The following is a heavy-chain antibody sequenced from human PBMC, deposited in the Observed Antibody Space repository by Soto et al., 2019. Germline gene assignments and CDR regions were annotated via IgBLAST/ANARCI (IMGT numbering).Heavy chain of an antibody. J-gene: IGHJ3*02. CDR1: GGSIXSYY. CDR2: IYYSGST. D-gene: IGHD2-8*01. Sequence: TSETLSLTCTVSGGSIXSYYWSWIRQPPGKGLEWIGYIYYSGSTNYNPSLKSRVTISVDTSKNQFSLKLSSVTAADTAVYYCARHLGGYCTNGVCYGASDAFDIWGQGTMVTVSS. V-gene: IGHV4-59*08. CDR3: ARHLGGYCTNGVCYGASDAFDI.